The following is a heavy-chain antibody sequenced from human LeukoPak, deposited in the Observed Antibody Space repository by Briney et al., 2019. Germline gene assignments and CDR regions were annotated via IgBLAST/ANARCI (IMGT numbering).Heavy chain of an antibody. J-gene: IGHJ5*02. Sequence: SQTLSLTCTVSGGSISSGSYYWSWIRQPAWKGLEWIGRIYTSGSTNYNPSLKSRVTISVDTSKNQFSLKLSSVTAADTAVYYCAEGGGGFLEWLPYNWFDPWGQGTLVTVSS. CDR2: IYTSGST. CDR3: AEGGGGFLEWLPYNWFDP. CDR1: GGSISSGSYY. V-gene: IGHV4-61*02. D-gene: IGHD3-3*01.